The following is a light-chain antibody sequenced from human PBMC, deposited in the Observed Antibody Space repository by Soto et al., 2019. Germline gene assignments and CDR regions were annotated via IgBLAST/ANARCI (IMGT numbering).Light chain of an antibody. J-gene: IGKJ1*01. CDR2: GAS. V-gene: IGKV3-20*01. Sequence: EIVLTQSPGTLSLSPGERATLSCRASQSVSSSFLAWYQQKPGQAPRLLIYGASSRATGIPDRFSGSGSGTDSTLTISRLEPEDFAMYYCQQYGFSPPWTFGQGTRVEIK. CDR1: QSVSSSF. CDR3: QQYGFSPPWT.